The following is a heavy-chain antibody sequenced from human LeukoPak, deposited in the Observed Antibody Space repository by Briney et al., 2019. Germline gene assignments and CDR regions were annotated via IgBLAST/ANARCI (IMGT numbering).Heavy chain of an antibody. J-gene: IGHJ4*02. V-gene: IGHV4-34*01. CDR2: INHSGSI. D-gene: IGHD3-16*01. Sequence: SETLSLTCAVYGGSFSDYYWSWIRQPPGNRLESIGEINHSGSINYNPTLKSRVTLSVDTSKNQFSLKVTSTTAADTALYYCARVRVVGDYVIDSWGQGTLVTVSS. CDR1: GGSFSDYY. CDR3: ARVRVVGDYVIDS.